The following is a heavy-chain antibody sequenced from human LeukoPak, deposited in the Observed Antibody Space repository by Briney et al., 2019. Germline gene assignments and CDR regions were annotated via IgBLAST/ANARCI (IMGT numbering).Heavy chain of an antibody. CDR2: IIGSGGTA. CDR3: AKKGYYDGSGYYMYYFDH. Sequence: GGSLNLSCAASGLTFSIYFLSWVRQPQGRGRKWFPAIIGSGGTAYYADSVKGRFTISRDNSKNTLYLQMNSLRAEDTAVYYCAKKGYYDGSGYYMYYFDHWGQGTLVTVSS. V-gene: IGHV3-23*01. CDR1: GLTFSIYF. D-gene: IGHD3-22*01. J-gene: IGHJ4*02.